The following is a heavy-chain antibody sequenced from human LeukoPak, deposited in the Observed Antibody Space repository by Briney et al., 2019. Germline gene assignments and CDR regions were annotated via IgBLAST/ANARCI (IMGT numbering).Heavy chain of an antibody. Sequence: PGGSLRLSCAASGFTFSSYSMNWVRQAPGKGLEWVSSISSSSYIYYADSVKGRFTISRDNAKNSLYLQMNSLRAEDTAVYYCASSIAVAGNAFDYWGQGTLVTVSS. CDR2: ISSSSYI. J-gene: IGHJ4*02. V-gene: IGHV3-21*01. CDR1: GFTFSSYS. D-gene: IGHD6-19*01. CDR3: ASSIAVAGNAFDY.